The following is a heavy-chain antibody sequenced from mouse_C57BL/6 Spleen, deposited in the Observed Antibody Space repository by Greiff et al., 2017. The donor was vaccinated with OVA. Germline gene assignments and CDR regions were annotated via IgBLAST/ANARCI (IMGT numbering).Heavy chain of an antibody. D-gene: IGHD1-1*01. CDR2: INPNYGTT. J-gene: IGHJ1*03. V-gene: IGHV1-39*01. CDR1: GYSFTDYN. Sequence: VQLKESGPELVKPGASVKISCKASGYSFTDYNMNWVKQSNGKSLEWIGVINPNYGTTSYNQKFKGKATLTVDQSSSTAYMQLNSLTSEDSAVYYCARRYGSSYVWYFDVWGTGTTVTVSS. CDR3: ARRYGSSYVWYFDV.